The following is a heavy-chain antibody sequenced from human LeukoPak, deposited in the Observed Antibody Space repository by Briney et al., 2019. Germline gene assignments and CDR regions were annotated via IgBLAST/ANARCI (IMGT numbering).Heavy chain of an antibody. V-gene: IGHV3-33*01. J-gene: IGHJ6*02. D-gene: IGHD2-2*01. CDR2: IWYDGSNK. CDR3: ARDTIVVVPAAIAVDYYGMDV. CDR1: GFTFRISG. Sequence: GGSLRLSCAASGFTFRISGMHWVPQTPGKGLERGALIWYDGSNKYYADSVKGRFTISRDNSKNTLYLQMNSLRAEDTAVYYCARDTIVVVPAAIAVDYYGMDVGGQGTTVTVSS.